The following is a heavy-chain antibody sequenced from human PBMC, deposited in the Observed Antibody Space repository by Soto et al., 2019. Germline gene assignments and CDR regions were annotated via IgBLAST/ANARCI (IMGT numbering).Heavy chain of an antibody. CDR3: AREIYDVDTGMTDVFDT. CDR2: IWYEGSNK. J-gene: IGHJ5*02. Sequence: QVQLVESGGGVVQPGRSLRLSCAASGFTFSSYGMHWVRQAPGKGLEWVAVIWYEGSNKYYADSVKGRFTISRDNSKNTLYLHMNSVRAEDTAVYYCAREIYDVDTGMTDVFDTWGQGTLVTVSS. V-gene: IGHV3-33*01. CDR1: GFTFSSYG. D-gene: IGHD5-18*01.